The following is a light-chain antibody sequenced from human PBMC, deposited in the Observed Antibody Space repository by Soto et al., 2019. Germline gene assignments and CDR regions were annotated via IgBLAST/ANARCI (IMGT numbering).Light chain of an antibody. V-gene: IGLV1-44*01. J-gene: IGLJ3*02. CDR3: AVWDDSLDGWV. CDR2: NNN. Sequence: QSALTQPPSASGTPGQRVTISCSGSSSNIGSQVVYWYQQLAGTAPKLLMYNNNQRPSGVPDRFSGSKSGTSASLAISGLQSEDEADYYCAVWDDSLDGWVFGGGTKLTVL. CDR1: SSNIGSQV.